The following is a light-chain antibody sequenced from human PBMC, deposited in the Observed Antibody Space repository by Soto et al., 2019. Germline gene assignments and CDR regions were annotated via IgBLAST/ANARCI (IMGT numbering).Light chain of an antibody. V-gene: IGKV3D-20*01. CDR1: QSVSNNY. CDR3: HHYGSSLG. Sequence: EIVLTQSPATLSLSPGERATLSCGASQSVSNNYLAWYQQKPGLAPRLLIYDASSRVTGIPDRFSGSGSGTVFTLTISRLEPEDFAVYYCHHYGSSLGFGQGTKVEIK. CDR2: DAS. J-gene: IGKJ1*01.